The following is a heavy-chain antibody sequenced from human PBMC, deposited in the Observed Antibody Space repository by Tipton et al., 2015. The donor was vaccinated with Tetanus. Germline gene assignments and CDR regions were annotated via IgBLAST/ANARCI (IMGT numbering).Heavy chain of an antibody. Sequence: TLSLTCTVSGGSISSGGFFWNWIRQFPGKGLEWIGYVYYSGSTFYNPSLKSRVSISVDTSKNQFSLNLTSVTAADTAVYYCARGWGSSWYYFDYWGQGILVTVSS. CDR1: GGSISSGGFF. CDR2: VYYSGST. V-gene: IGHV4-31*03. D-gene: IGHD6-13*01. CDR3: ARGWGSSWYYFDY. J-gene: IGHJ4*02.